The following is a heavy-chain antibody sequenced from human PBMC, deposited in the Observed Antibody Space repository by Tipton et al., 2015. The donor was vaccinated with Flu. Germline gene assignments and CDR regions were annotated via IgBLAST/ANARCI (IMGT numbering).Heavy chain of an antibody. CDR2: IYYSGST. Sequence: TLSLTCTVSGGSISSYYWSWIRQPPGKGLEWIGYIYYSGSTNYNPSLKSRVTISVDTSKNQFSLKLSSVTAADTAVYYCARDLRDGYNYWYFDLWGRGTLVTVSS. V-gene: IGHV4-59*01. CDR1: GGSISSYY. CDR3: ARDLRDGYNYWYFDL. J-gene: IGHJ2*01. D-gene: IGHD5-24*01.